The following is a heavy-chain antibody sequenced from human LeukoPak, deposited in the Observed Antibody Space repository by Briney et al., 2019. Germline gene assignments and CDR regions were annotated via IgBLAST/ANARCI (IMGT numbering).Heavy chain of an antibody. D-gene: IGHD3-10*01. CDR1: GGTFRGYY. Sequence: SETLSLTCAVSGGTFRGYYWSWIRQPPGKGLAWIGEIDHSGSTNYNPSLESRLTLSVDTSKSQVSLNLNSVTAADTAVYSCARGLRFHVGSGNWFDLWGQGTLVTVSS. CDR2: IDHSGST. J-gene: IGHJ5*02. CDR3: ARGLRFHVGSGNWFDL. V-gene: IGHV4-34*01.